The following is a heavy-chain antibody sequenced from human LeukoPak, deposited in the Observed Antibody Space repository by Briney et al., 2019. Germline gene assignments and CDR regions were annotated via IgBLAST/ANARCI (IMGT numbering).Heavy chain of an antibody. Sequence: GASLKVSCKASGYTFTSYSISWVRQAPGHGLEWMGWISAYNGNTNYAQKLQGRVTMTTDTSTSTAYMELRSLRSDDTAVYYCARVTVAATQRSFDYWGQGTLVTVSS. V-gene: IGHV1-18*01. J-gene: IGHJ4*02. CDR1: GYTFTSYS. CDR2: ISAYNGNT. CDR3: ARVTVAATQRSFDY. D-gene: IGHD2-15*01.